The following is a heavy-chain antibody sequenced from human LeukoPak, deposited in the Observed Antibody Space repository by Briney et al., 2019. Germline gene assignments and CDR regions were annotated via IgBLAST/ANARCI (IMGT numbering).Heavy chain of an antibody. V-gene: IGHV3-23*01. CDR3: ARGLLGYCSSTSCYPFDY. Sequence: PGGSLRLSCAASGFTFSSYAMSWVRQAPGKGLEWVSAISGSGGSTYYADSVKGRFTISRDNSKNTLYLQMNSLRAEDTAVYYCARGLLGYCSSTSCYPFDYWGQGTLVTVSS. D-gene: IGHD2-2*01. J-gene: IGHJ4*02. CDR2: ISGSGGST. CDR1: GFTFSSYA.